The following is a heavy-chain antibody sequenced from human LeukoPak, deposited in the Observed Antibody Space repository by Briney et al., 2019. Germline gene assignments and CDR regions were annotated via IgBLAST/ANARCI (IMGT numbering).Heavy chain of an antibody. D-gene: IGHD1-14*01. CDR3: TKSGPPDPY. CDR1: GLTVSSND. J-gene: IGHJ3*01. CDR2: IYSGDNT. V-gene: IGHV3-53*01. Sequence: GGSLRLSCAASGLTVSSNDMSWVRQAPGKGLEWVSFIYSGDNTYHADSVKGRFTISRDNSKNTLYLQMNSLRAEDTAMYYCTKSGPPDPYWGQGTMVTVSS.